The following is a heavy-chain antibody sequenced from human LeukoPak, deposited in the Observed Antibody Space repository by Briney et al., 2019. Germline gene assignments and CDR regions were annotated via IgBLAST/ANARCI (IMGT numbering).Heavy chain of an antibody. J-gene: IGHJ4*02. CDR3: ARDFLKAAAGFDY. CDR1: GGSISSSSYY. D-gene: IGHD6-13*01. CDR2: IYYSGST. V-gene: IGHV4-39*07. Sequence: SETLSLTCTVSGGSISSSSYYWGWSRQPPGTGLEWIGSIYYSGSTYYNPSLKSRVTISVDTSKNQFSLKLSSVTAADTAVYYCARDFLKAAAGFDYWGQGTLVTVSS.